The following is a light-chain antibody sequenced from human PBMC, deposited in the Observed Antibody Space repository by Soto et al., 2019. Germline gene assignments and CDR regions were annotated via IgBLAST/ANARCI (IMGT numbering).Light chain of an antibody. CDR3: SSYTSSSTLV. CDR2: DVS. CDR1: SSDVGGYNS. V-gene: IGLV2-14*01. J-gene: IGLJ1*01. Sequence: QSVLTQPASVSGSPGQSITISCTGTSSDVGGYNSVSWYQQRPGKAPKLMIYDVSNRPSGVSDRFSGSKSGNTASLTISGLQAEDEADYYCSSYTSSSTLVFGAGTKLTVL.